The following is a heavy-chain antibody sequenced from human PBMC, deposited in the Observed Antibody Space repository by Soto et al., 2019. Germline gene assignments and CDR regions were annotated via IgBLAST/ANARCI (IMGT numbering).Heavy chain of an antibody. CDR3: ARAVRQWLALYYFDY. CDR2: IYSGGST. CDR1: GFTVSSNY. D-gene: IGHD6-19*01. V-gene: IGHV3-66*01. Sequence: EVQLVESGGGLVQPGGSLRLSCAASGFTVSSNYMSWVRQAPGKGLEWVSVIYSGGSTYYADSVKGRFTISRDNSKNTLYLQMNSLRAEDTAVYYCARAVRQWLALYYFDYWGQGTLVTVSS. J-gene: IGHJ4*02.